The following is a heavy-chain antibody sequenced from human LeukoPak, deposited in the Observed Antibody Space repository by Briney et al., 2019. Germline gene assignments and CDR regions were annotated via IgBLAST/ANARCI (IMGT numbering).Heavy chain of an antibody. J-gene: IGHJ3*02. CDR2: IRSKAYGGTT. Sequence: GGSLRLSCTASGFTFGDYAMSWFRQAPGKGLEWVGFIRSKAYGGTTEYAASVKGRFTISRDDSKSIAYLQMNSLKTEDTAVYYCTRDPLIVVAPDAFDIWGQGTMVTVSS. D-gene: IGHD3-22*01. CDR3: TRDPLIVVAPDAFDI. CDR1: GFTFGDYA. V-gene: IGHV3-49*03.